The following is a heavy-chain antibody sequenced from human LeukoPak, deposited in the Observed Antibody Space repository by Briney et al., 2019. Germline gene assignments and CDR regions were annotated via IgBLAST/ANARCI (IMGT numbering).Heavy chain of an antibody. D-gene: IGHD1-26*01. V-gene: IGHV3-11*04. Sequence: GGSLRLSCAASGFTFSDFYMSWIRQAPGKGLEWVSYISGSGSTIYYADSVRGRFTVSRDNAKNSLYLQMNSLRAEDTAVYYCARDSIASRDPWAHWGQGTLVTVSS. CDR3: ARDSIASRDPWAH. CDR1: GFTFSDFY. J-gene: IGHJ4*02. CDR2: ISGSGSTI.